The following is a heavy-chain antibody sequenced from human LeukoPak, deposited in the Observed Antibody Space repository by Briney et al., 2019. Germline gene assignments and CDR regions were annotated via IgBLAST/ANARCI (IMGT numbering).Heavy chain of an antibody. CDR1: GFSFSDYD. CDR2: LGTNGDT. J-gene: IGHJ6*02. CDR3: AREWRGIASHYHGMDV. V-gene: IGHV3-13*01. D-gene: IGHD6-6*01. Sequence: PGGSLRLSCVASGFSFSDYDMYWVRQAAGRGPEWVSALGTNGDTYYLGSVRGRFTISRENVKNSLYLQMNSLGVEDTAVYYCAREWRGIASHYHGMDVWGQGTTVTVSS.